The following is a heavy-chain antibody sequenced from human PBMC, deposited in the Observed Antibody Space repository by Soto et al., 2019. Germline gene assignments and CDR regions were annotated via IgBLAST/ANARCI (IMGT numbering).Heavy chain of an antibody. V-gene: IGHV1-18*01. J-gene: IGHJ5*02. D-gene: IGHD1-26*01. CDR3: AREREGSGFDP. CDR1: GYTFTSYG. CDR2: ISAYNGNT. Sequence: AASVKVSCKASGYTFTSYGISWVRQAPGQGLEWMGWISAYNGNTNYVQKVQGRVTMTTDTSTSTAYMELRSLRSDDTAVYYCAREREGSGFDPWGQGTLVTVSS.